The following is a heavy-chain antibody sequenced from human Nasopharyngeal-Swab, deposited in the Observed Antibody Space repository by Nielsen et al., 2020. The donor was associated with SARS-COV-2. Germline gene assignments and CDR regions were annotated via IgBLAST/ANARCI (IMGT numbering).Heavy chain of an antibody. D-gene: IGHD6-19*01. CDR2: IYSGSST. Sequence: GESLNISCAASGFTVSSNYMSWVRQAPGKGLKWVSLIYSGSSTYYADSVKGRFTISRDNSKNTLFLQMNSLRAEDTAVYYCARAGDSSGWYPPYYFDYWGQGTLVTVSS. CDR3: ARAGDSSGWYPPYYFDY. V-gene: IGHV3-53*01. J-gene: IGHJ4*02. CDR1: GFTVSSNY.